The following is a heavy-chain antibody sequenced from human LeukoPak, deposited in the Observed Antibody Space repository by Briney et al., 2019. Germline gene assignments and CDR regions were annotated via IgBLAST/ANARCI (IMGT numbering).Heavy chain of an antibody. Sequence: ASVKVSCKASGYTFTGYYMHWVRQAPGQGLEWMGWINPNSGGTNYAQKFQGRVTMTRDTSISTAYMELSRLRSDDTAVCYCGRGGSSSWDDAFDIWGQGTMVTVSS. V-gene: IGHV1-2*02. CDR3: GRGGSSSWDDAFDI. J-gene: IGHJ3*02. D-gene: IGHD6-13*01. CDR2: INPNSGGT. CDR1: GYTFTGYY.